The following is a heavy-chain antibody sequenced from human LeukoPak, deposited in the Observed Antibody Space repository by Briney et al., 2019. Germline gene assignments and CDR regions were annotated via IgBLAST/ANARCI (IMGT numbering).Heavy chain of an antibody. Sequence: GGSLRLSCAASGFTFSSYAMSWVRQAPGKGLEWVSAISGSGGSTYYADSVKGRFTISRDNSKNTLYLQMNSLRAEDTAVYYCAKDLTYYWHYYDSSGYYYFDYWGQGTLVTVSS. CDR1: GFTFSSYA. D-gene: IGHD3-22*01. V-gene: IGHV3-23*01. CDR3: AKDLTYYWHYYDSSGYYYFDY. J-gene: IGHJ4*02. CDR2: ISGSGGST.